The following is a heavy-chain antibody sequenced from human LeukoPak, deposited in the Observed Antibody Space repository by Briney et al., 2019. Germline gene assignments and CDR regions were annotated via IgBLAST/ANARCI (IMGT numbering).Heavy chain of an antibody. V-gene: IGHV4-59*01. CDR1: VGFLSSYY. CDR2: IYYSGST. CDR3: ARRDIVVVPAAMVAWGAWFDP. D-gene: IGHD2-2*01. J-gene: IGHJ5*02. Sequence: SETLSLTCTVSVGFLSSYYWSWLRQPPGRGLEWIGYIYYSGSTNYNPCLMSRGPISVDTSKNQFSLKLSSVTAADTAVYYCARRDIVVVPAAMVAWGAWFDPWGQGTLVTVSS.